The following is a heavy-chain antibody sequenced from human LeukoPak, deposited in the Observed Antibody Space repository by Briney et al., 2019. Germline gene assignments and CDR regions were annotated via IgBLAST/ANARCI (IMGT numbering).Heavy chain of an antibody. CDR2: INHSGST. CDR3: ARGGVGYTYGYDY. CDR1: GGSFSGYY. J-gene: IGHJ4*02. V-gene: IGHV4-34*01. Sequence: SVTLSLTCAVYGGSFSGYYWSWIRQPPGKGLEWIGEINHSGSTNYNPSLKSRVTISVDTSKNHFSLKLSSVTAADTAVYYCARGGVGYTYGYDYWGQGTLVTVSS. D-gene: IGHD5-18*01.